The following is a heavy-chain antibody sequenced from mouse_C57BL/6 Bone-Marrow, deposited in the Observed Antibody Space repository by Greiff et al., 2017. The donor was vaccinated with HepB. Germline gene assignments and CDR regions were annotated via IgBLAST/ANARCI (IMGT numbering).Heavy chain of an antibody. CDR2: IYPGDGDT. J-gene: IGHJ2*01. D-gene: IGHD1-1*01. V-gene: IGHV1-82*01. CDR1: GYAFSSSW. CDR3: ATVITSVVAKDFDY. Sequence: QVQLQQSGPELVKPGASVKISCKASGYAFSSSWMNWVKQRPGKGLEWIGRIYPGDGDTNYTGKFKGKATLTADTSSSTAYMQLSSLTSEDSAVSFCATVITSVVAKDFDYWGQGTTLTVSS.